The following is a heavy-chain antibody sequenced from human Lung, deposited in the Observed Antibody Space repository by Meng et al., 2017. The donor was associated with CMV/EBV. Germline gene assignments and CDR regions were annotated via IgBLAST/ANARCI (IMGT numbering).Heavy chain of an antibody. D-gene: IGHD1-26*01. CDR2: INAYNGDT. V-gene: IGHV1-18*01. CDR1: GYTFTNYG. J-gene: IGHJ4*02. CDR3: ARVEVGITSGDY. Sequence: QAQLVQSGGEVKKPGASVKVSWKASGYTFTNYGITWVRQAPGQGLEWMGWINAYNGDTNCAQTLQGRVTMTTDTSTSTAYMELRSLRSDDTAVYYCARVEVGITSGDYWGQGTLVTVSS.